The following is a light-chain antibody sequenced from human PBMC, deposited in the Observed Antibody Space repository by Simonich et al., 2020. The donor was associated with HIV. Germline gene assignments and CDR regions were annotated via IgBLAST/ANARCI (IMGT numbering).Light chain of an antibody. Sequence: DIVMTQSPLSLPVTPGAPASIPCRSSQSLRHRNGYNYLDWYLQKPGQSPQLLIYLGSNRASGVPDRFSGSGSGTDFTLKISRVEAEDVGVYYCMQALQTPYTFGQGTKLEIK. CDR2: LGS. V-gene: IGKV2-28*01. J-gene: IGKJ2*01. CDR3: MQALQTPYT. CDR1: QSLRHRNGYNY.